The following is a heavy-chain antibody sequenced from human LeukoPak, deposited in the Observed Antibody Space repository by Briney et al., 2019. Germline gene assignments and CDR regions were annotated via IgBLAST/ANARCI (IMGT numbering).Heavy chain of an antibody. Sequence: GGSLRLSCAASGLTFSSYSMNWVRQAPGKGLEWVSYISSSGNTIYYADSVRGRFTISRDNAKNSLYLQMNSLRAEDTAVYYCARDSSSSSVFDYWGQGTLVTVSS. CDR1: GLTFSSYS. CDR2: ISSSGNTI. CDR3: ARDSSSSSVFDY. D-gene: IGHD6-6*01. V-gene: IGHV3-48*04. J-gene: IGHJ4*02.